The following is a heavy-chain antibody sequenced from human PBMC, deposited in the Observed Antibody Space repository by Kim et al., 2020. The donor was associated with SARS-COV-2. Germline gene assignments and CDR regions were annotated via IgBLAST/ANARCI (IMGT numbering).Heavy chain of an antibody. CDR1: GGSFSGYY. CDR3: ARGGWFGELLAYYYYGMDV. D-gene: IGHD3-10*01. Sequence: SETLSLTCAVYGGSFSGYYWSWIRQPPGKGLEWIGEINHSGSTNYNPSLKSRVTISVDTSKNQFSLKLSSVTAADTAVYYCARGGWFGELLAYYYYGMDV. CDR2: INHSGST. J-gene: IGHJ6*01. V-gene: IGHV4-34*01.